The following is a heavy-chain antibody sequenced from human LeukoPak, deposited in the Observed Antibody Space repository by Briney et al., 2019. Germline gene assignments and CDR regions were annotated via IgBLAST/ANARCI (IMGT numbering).Heavy chain of an antibody. V-gene: IGHV5-51*01. Sequence: GESLKISCKGSGYTFSSYWIGWVRQMPGKGLEWMGIIYPGDSDTRYSPSLQGQVTISVDTSIGTAYLQWSSLKASDTAMYYCARTRILEWLSPFDYWGQGTLVTVSS. D-gene: IGHD3-3*01. CDR3: ARTRILEWLSPFDY. CDR2: IYPGDSDT. CDR1: GYTFSSYW. J-gene: IGHJ4*02.